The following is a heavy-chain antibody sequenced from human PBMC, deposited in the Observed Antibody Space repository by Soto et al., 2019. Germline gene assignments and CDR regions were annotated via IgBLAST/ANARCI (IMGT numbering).Heavy chain of an antibody. J-gene: IGHJ4*02. Sequence: VQLLESGGGMVQPGGSLRLSCVVSGFTLGPYGVTWVRQVPGQGLEWVSGFSGGRGTTHYGASVKGRFTISRAAPWSTVYLHMNSLGVDDTDVYYLTSWNGYGDQWGRGTVVTVSS. CDR1: GFTLGPYG. D-gene: IGHD1-1*01. V-gene: IGHV3-23*01. CDR2: FSGGRGTT. CDR3: TSWNGYGDQ.